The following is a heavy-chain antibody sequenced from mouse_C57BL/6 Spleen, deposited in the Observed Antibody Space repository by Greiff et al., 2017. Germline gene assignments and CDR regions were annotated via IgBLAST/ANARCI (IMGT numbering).Heavy chain of an antibody. CDR3: ARERGNYSNPFAY. Sequence: EVMLVESGGGLVKPGGSLKLSCAASGFTFSSYAMSWVRQTPEKRLEWVATISDGGSYTYYPDNVKGRFTISRDNAKNNLYLQMSHLKSEDTAMYYCARERGNYSNPFAYWGQGTLVTVSA. CDR2: ISDGGSYT. D-gene: IGHD2-5*01. V-gene: IGHV5-4*01. J-gene: IGHJ3*01. CDR1: GFTFSSYA.